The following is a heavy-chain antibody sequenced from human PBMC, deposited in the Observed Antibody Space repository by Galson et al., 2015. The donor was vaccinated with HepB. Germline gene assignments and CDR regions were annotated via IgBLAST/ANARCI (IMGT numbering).Heavy chain of an antibody. D-gene: IGHD1-14*01. CDR3: AKDSGNHRTAPHY. V-gene: IGHV3-23*01. J-gene: IGHJ4*02. Sequence: SLRLSCAASEFTFSSYAMTWVRQAPGKGLEWVSTIHASGGSTYYADSVKGRFTISRDNSKNTLYLQMNSLRADDTAVYYCAKDSGNHRTAPHYWGQGTLVTVSS. CDR2: IHASGGST. CDR1: EFTFSSYA.